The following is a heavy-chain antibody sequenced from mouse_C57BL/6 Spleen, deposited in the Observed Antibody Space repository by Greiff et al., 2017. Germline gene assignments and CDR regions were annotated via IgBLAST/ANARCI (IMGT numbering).Heavy chain of an antibody. D-gene: IGHD1-1*01. Sequence: QVQLMQPGAELVKPGASVKLSCKASGYTFTSYWMHWVKQRPGQGLEWIGLIHPNSGSTNYTEKFKSKATLTVDKSSSTAYMQLSSLTSEDSAVYYCAHYGSSFAMDYWGQGTSVTVAS. J-gene: IGHJ4*01. CDR2: IHPNSGST. CDR3: AHYGSSFAMDY. CDR1: GYTFTSYW. V-gene: IGHV1-64*01.